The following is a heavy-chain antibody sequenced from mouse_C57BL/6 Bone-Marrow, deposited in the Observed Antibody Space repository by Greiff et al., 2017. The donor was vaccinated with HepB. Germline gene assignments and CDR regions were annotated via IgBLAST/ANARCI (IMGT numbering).Heavy chain of an antibody. Sequence: QVQLKESGAELVRPGTSVKMSCKASGYTFTNYWIGWAKQRPGHGLEWIGDIYPGGGYTNYNEKFKGKATLTADKSSSTAYMQFSSLTSEDSAIYYCARGYDYGYFDYWGQGTTLTVSS. D-gene: IGHD2-4*01. J-gene: IGHJ2*01. CDR2: IYPGGGYT. V-gene: IGHV1-63*01. CDR3: ARGYDYGYFDY. CDR1: GYTFTNYW.